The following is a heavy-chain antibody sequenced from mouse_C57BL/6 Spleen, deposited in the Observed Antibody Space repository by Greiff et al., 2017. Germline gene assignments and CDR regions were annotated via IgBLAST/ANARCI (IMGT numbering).Heavy chain of an antibody. CDR2: IYPRDGST. D-gene: IGHD2-1*01. CDR1: GYTFTSYD. J-gene: IGHJ2*01. V-gene: IGHV1-85*01. CDR3: ARPLYYKAFDY. Sequence: QVHVKQSGPELVKPGASVKLSCKASGYTFTSYDITWVKQRPGQGLEWIGWIYPRDGSTKYNEKFKGKATLTVDTSSSTAYMELHSLTSEDSAVYFCARPLYYKAFDYWGQGTTLTVSS.